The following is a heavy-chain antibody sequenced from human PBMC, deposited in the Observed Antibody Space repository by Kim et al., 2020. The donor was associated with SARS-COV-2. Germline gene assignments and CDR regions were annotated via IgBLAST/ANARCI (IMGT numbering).Heavy chain of an antibody. J-gene: IGHJ6*02. D-gene: IGHD4-17*01. Sequence: GGSLRLSCAASGFTFSSYGMHWVRQAPGKGLEWVAVIWYDGSNKYYADSVKGRFTISRDNSKNTLYLQMNSLRAEDTAVYYWARDTSYGGNSWEKYYYYGMDVWGQGTTVTVSS. CDR2: IWYDGSNK. CDR1: GFTFSSYG. V-gene: IGHV3-33*01. CDR3: ARDTSYGGNSWEKYYYYGMDV.